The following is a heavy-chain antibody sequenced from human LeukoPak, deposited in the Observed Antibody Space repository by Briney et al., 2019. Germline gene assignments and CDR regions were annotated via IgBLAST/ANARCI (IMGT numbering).Heavy chain of an antibody. J-gene: IGHJ4*02. V-gene: IGHV3-21*06. D-gene: IGHD4/OR15-4a*01. CDR1: GFTFSSYS. Sequence: GGSLRLSCAASGFTFSSYSMNWVRQAPGKGLEWVSSISSSSSYIYYADSVKGRFTTSRGNAKNSVFLQMSSLRPEDTAVYYCARRAGAYSHPYDYWGQGTLVTVSS. CDR3: ARRAGAYSHPYDY. CDR2: ISSSSSYI.